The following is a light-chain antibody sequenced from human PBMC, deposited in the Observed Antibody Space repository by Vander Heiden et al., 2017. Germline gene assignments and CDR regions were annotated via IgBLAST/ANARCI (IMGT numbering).Light chain of an antibody. V-gene: IGLV1-40*01. J-gene: IGLJ2*01. CDR2: GNT. CDR3: QSYDSSLSGVV. CDR1: SSNIGTGHD. Sequence: QSVLTQPPSVSGAPGQRVTISCTGSSSNIGTGHDVHWYQQLPGTAPNLLIYGNTNRPSGVPDRFSGSTSGTSASLAITGLQPEDEADYYCQSYDSSLSGVVFGGGTEVTVL.